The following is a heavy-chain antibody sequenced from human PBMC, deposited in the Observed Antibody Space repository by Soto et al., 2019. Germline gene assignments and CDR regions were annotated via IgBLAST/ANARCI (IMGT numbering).Heavy chain of an antibody. Sequence: GESLKISCNGSGYSFRDYWIGWVRQMPGKALEWMGIIYPGDSDTRYSPSFQGQVTISVDKSISTAYVQWNSLKASDTATYYCARHRVPGTPAACSDSWGQGTLVTVSS. V-gene: IGHV5-51*01. CDR1: GYSFRDYW. D-gene: IGHD6-13*01. J-gene: IGHJ4*02. CDR2: IYPGDSDT. CDR3: ARHRVPGTPAACSDS.